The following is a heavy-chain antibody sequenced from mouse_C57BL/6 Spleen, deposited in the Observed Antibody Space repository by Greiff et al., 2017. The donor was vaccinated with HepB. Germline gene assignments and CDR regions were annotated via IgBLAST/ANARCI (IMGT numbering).Heavy chain of an antibody. CDR2: IYPRDGST. J-gene: IGHJ4*01. V-gene: IGHV1-85*01. CDR1: GYTFTSYD. D-gene: IGHD2-1*01. CDR3: ASIYSCAMDY. Sequence: QVQLKQSGPELVKPGASVKLSCKASGYTFTSYDINWVKQRPGQGLEWIGWIYPRDGSTKYNEKFKGKATLTVDTSSSTAYMELHSLPSEDSAVYFCASIYSCAMDYWGQGTSVTVSS.